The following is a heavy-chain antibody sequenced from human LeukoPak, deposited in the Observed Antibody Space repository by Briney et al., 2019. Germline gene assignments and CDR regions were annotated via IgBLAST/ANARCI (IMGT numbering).Heavy chain of an antibody. CDR3: ARGYCSGGGCYSVENWFDP. D-gene: IGHD2-15*01. V-gene: IGHV1-2*06. CDR2: INPENGGT. J-gene: IGHJ5*02. Sequence: ASVKVSCKASGYTLTELSMYWVRQAPGQGLKWMGRINPENGGTLYAQKFQGRVTMTRDTSTSTAYMELSSLRSDDTAVYYCARGYCSGGGCYSVENWFDPWGQGTLVTVSS. CDR1: GYTLTELS.